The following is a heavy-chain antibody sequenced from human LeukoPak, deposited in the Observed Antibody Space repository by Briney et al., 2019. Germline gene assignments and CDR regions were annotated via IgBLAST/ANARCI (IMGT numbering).Heavy chain of an antibody. CDR2: IYYSGST. CDR1: GGSISSYY. Sequence: MASETLSLTCTVSGGSISSYYWSWIRQPPGKGLEWIGSIYYSGSTNYNASLKSRVTISVHTSKIQFSLKLSSVTAADTAVYYCAGGRWKQDFDYWGQGTLVTVSS. J-gene: IGHJ4*02. D-gene: IGHD2-15*01. V-gene: IGHV4-59*01. CDR3: AGGRWKQDFDY.